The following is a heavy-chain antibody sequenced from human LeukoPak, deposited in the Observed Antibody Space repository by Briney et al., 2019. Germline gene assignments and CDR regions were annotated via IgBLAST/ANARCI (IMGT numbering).Heavy chain of an antibody. CDR1: GGSISSSSYY. J-gene: IGHJ6*02. CDR2: IYYSGST. D-gene: IGHD3-3*01. CDR3: ARARYYDFWSGYLSYYYGMDV. V-gene: IGHV4-39*07. Sequence: SETLSLTCTVSGGSISSSSYYWGWIRQPPGKGLEWIGSIYYSGSTNYNPSLKSRVTISVDTSKNQFSLKLSSVTAADTAVYYCARARYYDFWSGYLSYYYGMDVWGQGTTVTVSS.